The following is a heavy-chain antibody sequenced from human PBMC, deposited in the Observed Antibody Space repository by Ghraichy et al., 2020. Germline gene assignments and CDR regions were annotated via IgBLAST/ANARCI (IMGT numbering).Heavy chain of an antibody. CDR3: ARGLQDDFLFDY. CDR2: INSDGSST. Sequence: GESLNISCAASGFTFSSYWMHWVRQAPGKGLVWVSRINSDGSSTSYADSVKGRFTISRDNAKNTLYLQMNSLRAEDTAVYYCARGLQDDFLFDYWGQGTLVTVSS. CDR1: GFTFSSYW. V-gene: IGHV3-74*01. J-gene: IGHJ4*02. D-gene: IGHD3/OR15-3a*01.